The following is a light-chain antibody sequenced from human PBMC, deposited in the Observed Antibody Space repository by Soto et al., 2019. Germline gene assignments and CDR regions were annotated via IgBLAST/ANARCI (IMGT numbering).Light chain of an antibody. CDR2: DSS. CDR1: QSVSSY. J-gene: IGKJ1*01. CDR3: QQPSSSPQR. V-gene: IGKV3-11*01. Sequence: EIVLTQSPATLSLSPGERATLSCRASQSVSSYFAWYQQKPGQSPRRLIYDSSNRATGIPARFSGSGSVTDFTLTISSLEPEDFAVYYCQQPSSSPQRFSQGTKVEIK.